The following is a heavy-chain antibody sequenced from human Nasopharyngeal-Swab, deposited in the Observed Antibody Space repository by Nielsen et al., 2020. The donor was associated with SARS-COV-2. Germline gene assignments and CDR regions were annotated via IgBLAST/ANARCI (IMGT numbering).Heavy chain of an antibody. Sequence: SEPLSPPFSPPGGPISGYFLGWIPQPAGEGLDWFRLFYTSGSTNYNPSLKSRVTISIDMSKNQFSLELRSVTAADTAFYYCARSGTTKYGLDVWGQGTTVIVSS. V-gene: IGHV4-4*07. CDR3: ARSGTTKYGLDV. CDR2: FYTSGST. CDR1: GGPISGYF. D-gene: IGHD1-1*01. J-gene: IGHJ6*01.